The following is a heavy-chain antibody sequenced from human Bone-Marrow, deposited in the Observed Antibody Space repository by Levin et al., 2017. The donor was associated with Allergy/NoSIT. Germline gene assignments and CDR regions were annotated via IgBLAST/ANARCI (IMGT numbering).Heavy chain of an antibody. CDR3: AGGRIGAADRVYYYYGMDV. J-gene: IGHJ6*02. CDR2: ISAYNGNT. D-gene: IGHD6-13*01. CDR1: GYTFTSYG. Sequence: PSASVKVSCKASGYTFTSYGISWVRQAPGQGLEWMGWISAYNGNTNYAQKLQGRVTMTTDTSTSTAYMELRSLRSDDTAVYYCAGGRIGAADRVYYYYGMDVWGQGTTVTVSS. V-gene: IGHV1-18*01.